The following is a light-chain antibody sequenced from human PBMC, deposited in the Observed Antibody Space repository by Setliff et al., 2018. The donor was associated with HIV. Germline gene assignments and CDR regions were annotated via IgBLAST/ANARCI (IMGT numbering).Light chain of an antibody. J-gene: IGLJ1*01. CDR3: SSYTSSTAYV. CDR2: DVS. Sequence: QSVLTQPASVSGSPGQSIPISCTGTSSDIGGYNYVSWYQQHPGKAPKLMVYDVSQRPSGVSNRFSGSKSGNTASLTISGLQAEDEADYYCSSYTSSTAYVFGPGTKVTVL. V-gene: IGLV2-14*01. CDR1: SSDIGGYNY.